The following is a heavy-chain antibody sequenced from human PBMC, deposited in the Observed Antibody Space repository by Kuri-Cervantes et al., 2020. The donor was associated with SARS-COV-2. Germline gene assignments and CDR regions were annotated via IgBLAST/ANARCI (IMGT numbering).Heavy chain of an antibody. CDR1: GGSFSGYY. CDR3: AREDTSTIDF. D-gene: IGHD2-2*01. J-gene: IGHJ4*02. Sequence: SETLSLTCAVYGGSFSGYYWSWIRQPAGKGLEWIGYVYTNGRTNYNPSLKSRVTISVDTSKNQFSLRLSSVTAADTAIYYCAREDTSTIDFWGQGTLVTVSS. V-gene: IGHV4-4*09. CDR2: VYTNGRT.